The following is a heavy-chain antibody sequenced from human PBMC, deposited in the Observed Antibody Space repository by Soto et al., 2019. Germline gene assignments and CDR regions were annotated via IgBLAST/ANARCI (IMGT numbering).Heavy chain of an antibody. Sequence: GGSLRLSCTASGFTFGDYAMSWFRQAPGKGLEWVGFIRSKAYGGTTEYAASVKGRFTISRDDSKSIAYLQMNSLKTEDTAVYYCNGEYEAIAVGKGAPIDYWGQGTLVTVSS. D-gene: IGHD6-19*01. V-gene: IGHV3-49*03. J-gene: IGHJ4*02. CDR3: NGEYEAIAVGKGAPIDY. CDR1: GFTFGDYA. CDR2: IRSKAYGGTT.